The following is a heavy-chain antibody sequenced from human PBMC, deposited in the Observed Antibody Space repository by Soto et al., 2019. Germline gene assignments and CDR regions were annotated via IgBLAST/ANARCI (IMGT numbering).Heavy chain of an antibody. V-gene: IGHV4-30-2*01. CDR3: ATQSYSNSGAYYYYAMDV. J-gene: IGHJ6*02. CDR1: GGSISSGGYS. Sequence: LSLTCAVSGGSISSGGYSWSWIRQPPGKGLEWIGYIYQSGGTYYNPSLKSRVTISVDRSRNQFSLKLSSVTAADTAVYFCATQSYSNSGAYYYYAMDVWGQGTTVTVSS. D-gene: IGHD4-4*01. CDR2: IYQSGGT.